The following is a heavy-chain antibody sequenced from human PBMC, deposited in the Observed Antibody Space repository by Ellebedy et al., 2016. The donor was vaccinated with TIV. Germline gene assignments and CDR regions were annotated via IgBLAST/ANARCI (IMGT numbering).Heavy chain of an antibody. CDR2: IKQDGSET. J-gene: IGHJ4*02. V-gene: IGHV3-7*01. CDR3: ARDQWLGRAYYFDS. CDR1: GFTFSNYW. Sequence: GESLKISCGTSGFTFSNYWMTWVRQAPGKGLEWVANIKQDGSETYYVDSVMGRFSISRDNTKNSLYLQMNSLTDEDTAVYYCARDQWLGRAYYFDSWGQGTLVTVSS. D-gene: IGHD6-19*01.